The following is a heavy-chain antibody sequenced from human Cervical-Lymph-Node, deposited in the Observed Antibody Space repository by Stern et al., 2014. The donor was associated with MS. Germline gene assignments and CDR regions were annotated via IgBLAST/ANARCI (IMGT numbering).Heavy chain of an antibody. D-gene: IGHD4-17*01. CDR1: GGSISSGGYS. Sequence: QLQLQESGSGLVKPSQTLSLTCAVSGGSISSGGYSWSWIRQPPGKGLEWIGYIYHSGSTSYTPSLQSRFPIAVDRSKNQFPLKLNSVTAADTAVYYCARSSTVTPNAFDIWGQGTMVTVSS. CDR3: ARSSTVTPNAFDI. CDR2: IYHSGST. V-gene: IGHV4-30-2*01. J-gene: IGHJ3*02.